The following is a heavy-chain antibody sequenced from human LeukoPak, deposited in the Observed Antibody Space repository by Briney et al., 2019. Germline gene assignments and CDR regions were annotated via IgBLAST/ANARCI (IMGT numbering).Heavy chain of an antibody. CDR1: GFTFSSYS. Sequence: PGGSLRLSCEASGFTFSSYSMNWVRQAPGKGLEWVSSISSSSGYIYYADSVKGRFTISRDNSKNTLYLQMNSLRAEDTAVYYCASQDYYDSSGDDYWGQGTLVTVSS. CDR3: ASQDYYDSSGDDY. V-gene: IGHV3-21*04. J-gene: IGHJ4*02. D-gene: IGHD3-22*01. CDR2: ISSSSGYI.